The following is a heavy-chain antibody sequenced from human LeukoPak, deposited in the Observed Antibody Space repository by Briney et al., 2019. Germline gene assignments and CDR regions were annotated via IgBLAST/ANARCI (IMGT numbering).Heavy chain of an antibody. CDR3: AREYCSGGSCYGDDAFDI. D-gene: IGHD2-15*01. V-gene: IGHV1-69*01. CDR1: GGTFSSYA. Sequence: SVKVSCKASGGTFSSYAISWVRQAPGQGLEGMGGIIPIFGTANYAQKFQGRVTITADESTSTAYMELSSLRSEDTAVYYCAREYCSGGSCYGDDAFDIWGQGTMVTVSS. CDR2: IIPIFGTA. J-gene: IGHJ3*02.